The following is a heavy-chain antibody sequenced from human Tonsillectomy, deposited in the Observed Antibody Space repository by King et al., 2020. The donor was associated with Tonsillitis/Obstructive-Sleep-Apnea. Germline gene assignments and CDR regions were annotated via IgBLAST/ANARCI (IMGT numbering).Heavy chain of an antibody. Sequence: QLVQSGAEVKKPGESLKISCKGSGYSFTSYWIGWVRQMPGKGLEWMGLIYPGDSDTRYSPSFQGQVTISADKSISTAYLQWSSLKASDTAIYYCARQGGYCSGGRCYADYSYYYMDVWGKGTPVTVSS. D-gene: IGHD2-15*01. CDR1: GYSFTSYW. V-gene: IGHV5-51*01. CDR2: IYPGDSDT. J-gene: IGHJ6*03. CDR3: ARQGGYCSGGRCYADYSYYYMDV.